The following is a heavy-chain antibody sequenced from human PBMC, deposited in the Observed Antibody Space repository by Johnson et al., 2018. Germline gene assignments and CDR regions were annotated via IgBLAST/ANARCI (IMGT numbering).Heavy chain of an antibody. D-gene: IGHD3-10*01. CDR3: ARDFSTMLRGFLVEYFDY. CDR1: GFTFSSYT. V-gene: IGHV3-21*01. Sequence: VQLQESGGGLVKPGGSLRLSCTASGFTFSSYTVNWVRQAPGKGLEWVSSISGSSSAIFYADSVQGRFTISRDNAENSVYLQMTSLRAEDSAVYYWARDFSTMLRGFLVEYFDYWGQGTLVTVSS. J-gene: IGHJ4*02. CDR2: ISGSSSAI.